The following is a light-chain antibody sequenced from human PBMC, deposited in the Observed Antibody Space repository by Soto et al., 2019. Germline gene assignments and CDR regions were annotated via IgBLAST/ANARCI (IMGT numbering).Light chain of an antibody. CDR2: DAS. V-gene: IGKV1-5*01. CDR3: QHYNSYPVT. CDR1: QSISSW. Sequence: DIQMTQSPSTLSASVGDRVTITCRASQSISSWLAWYQQKPGKAPKLLIYDASSLESGVPSRFSGSGSGTEFTLTTSSLQPDNFATYYAQHYNSYPVTFGQGTKVEIK. J-gene: IGKJ1*01.